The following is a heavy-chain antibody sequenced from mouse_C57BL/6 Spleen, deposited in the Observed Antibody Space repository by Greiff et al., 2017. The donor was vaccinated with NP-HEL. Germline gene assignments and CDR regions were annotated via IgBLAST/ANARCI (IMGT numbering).Heavy chain of an antibody. V-gene: IGHV5-16*01. CDR3: ARVYYGSRYYAMDY. CDR1: GFTFSDYY. CDR2: INYDGSST. D-gene: IGHD1-1*01. Sequence: DVKLVESERGLVQPGSSMKLSCTASGFTFSDYYMAWVRQVPEKGLEWVANINYDGSSTYYLDSLKSRFIISRDNAKNILYLQMSSLKSEDTATYYCARVYYGSRYYAMDYWGQGTSVTVSS. J-gene: IGHJ4*01.